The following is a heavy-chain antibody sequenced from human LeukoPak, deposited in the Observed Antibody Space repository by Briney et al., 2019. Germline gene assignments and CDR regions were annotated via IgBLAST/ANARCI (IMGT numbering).Heavy chain of an antibody. CDR1: GFSFTNAW. CDR2: IRTEADGGTA. Sequence: GGSLRLSCVVSGFSFTNAWMSWVRQAPGKGLDWVGCIRTEADGGTADYAAPVKGRFTISRDDSKNTLFLQMNSLESEDTAVYYCTKTSPHFDYWGQGILVTVSS. V-gene: IGHV3-15*05. CDR3: TKTSPHFDY. J-gene: IGHJ4*02.